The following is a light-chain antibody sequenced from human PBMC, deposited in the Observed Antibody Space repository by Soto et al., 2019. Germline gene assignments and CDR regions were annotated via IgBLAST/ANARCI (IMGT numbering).Light chain of an antibody. CDR3: QQANGFPAT. J-gene: IGKJ3*01. CDR2: GAS. V-gene: IGKV1-12*01. Sequence: DIQMTQSPSSVSASVGDRVTITCRASQDIGTWLAWYQLKPGQAPKLLIFGASSLASGVPSRFSGSGSGTHFTLTISCLQPEDFATYYCQQANGFPATVGPGTKVEIK. CDR1: QDIGTW.